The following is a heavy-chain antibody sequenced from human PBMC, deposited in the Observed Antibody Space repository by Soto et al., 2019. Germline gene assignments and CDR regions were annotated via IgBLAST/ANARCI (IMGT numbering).Heavy chain of an antibody. D-gene: IGHD6-13*01. V-gene: IGHV4-59*01. J-gene: IGHJ5*02. CDR1: GGSISSYY. CDR3: ARQQRGIAAAEGWFDP. CDR2: IYYSGST. Sequence: SETLSLTCTVSGGSISSYYWSWIRQPPGKGLEWIGYIYYSGSTNYNPSLKSRVTISVDTSKNQFSLKLSSVTAADTAVYYCARQQRGIAAAEGWFDPWGQGTRVTV.